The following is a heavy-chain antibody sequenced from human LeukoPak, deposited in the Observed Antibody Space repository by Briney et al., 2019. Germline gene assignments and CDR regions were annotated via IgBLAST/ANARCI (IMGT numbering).Heavy chain of an antibody. V-gene: IGHV3-9*01. D-gene: IGHD4-11*01. CDR3: AKGRSTVTFFDY. J-gene: IGHJ4*02. CDR2: ISWNSGSI. Sequence: GGSLRLSCAASGFTFDDYAMHWVRHAPGKGLEWVSGISWNSGSIGYADSVKGRFTISRDNAKNSLYLQMNSLRAEDTALYYCAKGRSTVTFFDYWGQGTLVTVSS. CDR1: GFTFDDYA.